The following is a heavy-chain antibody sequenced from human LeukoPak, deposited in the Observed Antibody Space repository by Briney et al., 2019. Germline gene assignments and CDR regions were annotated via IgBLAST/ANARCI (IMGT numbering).Heavy chain of an antibody. D-gene: IGHD6-13*01. Sequence: ASVKVSCKASGYTFPSFGIIWVRQAPGQGLEWMGWISAYNGHTKDAQKFQGRVSMTADTSTSTAFMELRSLRSDDTAVYYCARAKIAAAGFDFWGQGTLVTVSS. V-gene: IGHV1-18*01. CDR2: ISAYNGHT. J-gene: IGHJ4*02. CDR1: GYTFPSFG. CDR3: ARAKIAAAGFDF.